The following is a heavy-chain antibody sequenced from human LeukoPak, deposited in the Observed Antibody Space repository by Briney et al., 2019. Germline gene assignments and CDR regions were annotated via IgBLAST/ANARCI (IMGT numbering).Heavy chain of an antibody. CDR1: GFTFSSYG. CDR3: ARGPRFGRGYSYGS. V-gene: IGHV3-30*02. CDR2: IRYDGSNK. J-gene: IGHJ5*02. D-gene: IGHD5-18*01. Sequence: PGGSLRLSCAASGFTFSSYGMHWVRQAPGKGLEWVAFIRYDGSNKYYADSVKGRFTISRDNSKNTLYLQMNSLRSEDTAVYYCARGPRFGRGYSYGSWGQGTLVTVSS.